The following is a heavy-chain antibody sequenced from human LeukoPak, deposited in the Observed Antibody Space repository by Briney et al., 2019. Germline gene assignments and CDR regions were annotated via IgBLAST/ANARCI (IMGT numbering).Heavy chain of an antibody. J-gene: IGHJ4*02. CDR1: GFTFSSYG. Sequence: GGSLRLSCAASGFTFSSYGMHWVRQAPGKGLEWVAFIRYDGSNKYYADSVKGRFTISRDHSKNTLYLQMNSLRAEDTAVYYCAKEKGSYYGGTKFLFDYWGQGTLVTVSS. CDR3: AKEKGSYYGGTKFLFDY. CDR2: IRYDGSNK. D-gene: IGHD4-23*01. V-gene: IGHV3-30*02.